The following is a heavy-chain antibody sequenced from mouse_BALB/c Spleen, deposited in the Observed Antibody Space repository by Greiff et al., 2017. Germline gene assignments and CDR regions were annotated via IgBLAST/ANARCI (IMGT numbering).Heavy chain of an antibody. CDR2: IDPSDSYT. Sequence: QVQLQQPGAELVKPGASVKLSCKASGYTSTSYWMHWVKQRPGQGLEWIGEIDPSDSYTNYNQKFKGKATLTVDKSSSTAYMQLSSLTSEDSAVYYCARGDFDYWGQGTTLTVSS. CDR3: ARGDFDY. J-gene: IGHJ2*01. V-gene: IGHV1-69*02. CDR1: GYTSTSYW.